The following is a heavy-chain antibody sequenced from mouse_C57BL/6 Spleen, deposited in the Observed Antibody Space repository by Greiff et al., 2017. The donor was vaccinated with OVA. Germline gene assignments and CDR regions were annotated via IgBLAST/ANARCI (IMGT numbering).Heavy chain of an antibody. CDR2: ISSGGSYT. CDR1: GFTFSSYG. CDR3: ARRGERYYFDY. J-gene: IGHJ2*01. Sequence: EVQRVESGGDLVKPGGSLKLSCAASGFTFSSYGMSWVRQTPDKRLEWVATISSGGSYTYYPDSVKGRFTISRDNAKNTLYLQMSSLKSEDTAMYYCARRGERYYFDYWGQGTTLTVSS. V-gene: IGHV5-6*01.